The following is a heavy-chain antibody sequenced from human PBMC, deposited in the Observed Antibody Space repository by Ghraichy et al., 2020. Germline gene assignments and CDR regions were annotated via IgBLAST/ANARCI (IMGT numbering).Heavy chain of an antibody. CDR1: GLSFNNAW. J-gene: IGHJ6*02. CDR3: TTEETPVSDFFFGMDV. V-gene: IGHV3-15*07. Sequence: GGSLRLSCAVSGLSFNNAWMNWVRQAPGKGLEWVGPIKSKVDGGTTDYGAPVRGRFIISRDDSKSTVHLQMNSLKTEDSGVYYCTTEETPVSDFFFGMDVWGQGTTVTVSS. CDR2: IKSKVDGGTT. D-gene: IGHD1-26*01.